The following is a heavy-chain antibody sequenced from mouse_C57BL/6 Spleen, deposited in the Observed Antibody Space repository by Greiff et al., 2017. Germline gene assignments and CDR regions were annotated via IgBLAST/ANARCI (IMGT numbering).Heavy chain of an antibody. D-gene: IGHD3-2*02. CDR2: ISSGGSYT. CDR1: GFTFSSYG. Sequence: DVMLVESGGDLVKPGGSLKLSCAASGFTFSSYGMSWVRQTPDKRLEWVATISSGGSYTYYPDSVKGRFTISRDNAKNTLYLQMSSLKSEDTAMYYCARDSSGKMDYWGQGTSVTVSS. CDR3: ARDSSGKMDY. V-gene: IGHV5-6*02. J-gene: IGHJ4*01.